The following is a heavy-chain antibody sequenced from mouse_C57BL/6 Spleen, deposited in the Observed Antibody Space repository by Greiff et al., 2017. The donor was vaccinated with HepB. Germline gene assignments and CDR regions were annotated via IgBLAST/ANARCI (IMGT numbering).Heavy chain of an antibody. J-gene: IGHJ4*01. CDR2: IDPSDSYT. V-gene: IGHV1-69*01. CDR3: ARDGVYPMDY. Sequence: QVQLQQPGAELVMPGASVKLSCKASGYTFTSYWMHWVKQRPGQGLEWIGEIDPSDSYTNYNQKFKGKSTLTVDKSSSTAYMQLSSLTSEDSAVSYCARDGVYPMDYWGQGTSVTVSS. CDR1: GYTFTSYW.